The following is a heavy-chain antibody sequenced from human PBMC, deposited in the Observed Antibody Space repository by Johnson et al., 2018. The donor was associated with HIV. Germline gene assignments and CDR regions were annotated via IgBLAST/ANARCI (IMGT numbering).Heavy chain of an antibody. V-gene: IGHV3-30*19. J-gene: IGHJ3*02. D-gene: IGHD2-21*02. CDR2: ISSDGSNK. Sequence: QVQLVESGGGVVQPGGSLRLSCAASGFTFSSYGMHWVRQAPGKGLEWVAVISSDGSNKYYADSVKGRFTISRDKSKNTLYLQMNSLRAEDTAVYYCASRRAPRRLIVVVTANAFDIWGQGTMVTVSS. CDR3: ASRRAPRRLIVVVTANAFDI. CDR1: GFTFSSYG.